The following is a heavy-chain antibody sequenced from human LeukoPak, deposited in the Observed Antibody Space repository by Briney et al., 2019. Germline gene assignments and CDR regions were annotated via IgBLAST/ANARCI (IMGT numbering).Heavy chain of an antibody. Sequence: AASVKVSCKASGGTFSSYAISWVRQAPGQGLEWMGGIIPIFGTANYAQKFQGRVTITADKSTSTAYMELSSLRSEDTAVYYCARDGIYYDSSGYWFDPWGQGTLVTVSS. V-gene: IGHV1-69*06. CDR2: IIPIFGTA. J-gene: IGHJ5*02. D-gene: IGHD3-22*01. CDR3: ARDGIYYDSSGYWFDP. CDR1: GGTFSSYA.